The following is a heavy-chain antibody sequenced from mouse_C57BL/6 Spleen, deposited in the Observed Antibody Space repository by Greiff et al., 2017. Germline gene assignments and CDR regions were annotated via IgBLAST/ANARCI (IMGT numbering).Heavy chain of an antibody. D-gene: IGHD2-3*01. CDR2: ILPGSGST. CDR1: GYTFTGYC. V-gene: IGHV1-9*01. Sequence: QVQLKESGAELMTPGASVKLSCKASGYTFTGYCIEWVKQRPGHGLEWIGEILPGSGSTNYNEKFKGKATFTADTSSNTAYMQLSSLTTEDSAIYYCAREWGHYDGYSAWFAYWGQGTLVTGSA. CDR3: AREWGHYDGYSAWFAY. J-gene: IGHJ3*01.